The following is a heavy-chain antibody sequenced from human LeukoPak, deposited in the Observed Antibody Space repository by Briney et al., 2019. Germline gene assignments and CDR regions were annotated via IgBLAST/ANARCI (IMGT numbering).Heavy chain of an antibody. Sequence: ASMKVSCKASGYTFTGFYMHWLRQGPGQGLGWMGWINPNTGATNYAQKFQGRVTMTRDTSITTAYMELSRLTSDNTAVYYCASLGDYFGSGSYAPFDYWGQGTLVTVSS. V-gene: IGHV1-2*02. CDR2: INPNTGAT. D-gene: IGHD3-10*01. J-gene: IGHJ4*02. CDR3: ASLGDYFGSGSYAPFDY. CDR1: GYTFTGFY.